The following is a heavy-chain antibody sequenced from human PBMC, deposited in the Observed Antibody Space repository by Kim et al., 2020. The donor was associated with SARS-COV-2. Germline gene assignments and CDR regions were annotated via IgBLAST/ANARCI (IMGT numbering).Heavy chain of an antibody. D-gene: IGHD4-4*01. CDR1: GFTFSSYG. V-gene: IGHV3-30-3*01. CDR2: ISYDGSNK. CDR3: ARAYSGNYHTYYYYGMDV. J-gene: IGHJ6*02. Sequence: GGSLRLSCAASGFTFSSYGMHWVRQAPGKGLEWVVVISYDGSNKYYADSVKGRFTISRDNSKNTLYLQMNSLRAEDTAVYYCARAYSGNYHTYYYYGMDVWGQGTTVTVSS.